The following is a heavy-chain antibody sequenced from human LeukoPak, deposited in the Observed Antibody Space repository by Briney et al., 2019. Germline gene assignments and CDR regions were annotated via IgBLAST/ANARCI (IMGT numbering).Heavy chain of an antibody. D-gene: IGHD3-22*01. CDR3: AHRRGHVYYDSSGSIYGGRFDY. CDR1: VFSLSTSGVG. CDR2: IYSHDDK. Sequence: SGPTLVNPTQTLTLTCTFFVFSLSTSGVGVAWIRQPQGKALERLALIYSHDDKRYSPSLKSRLTITKDPSKNQVVLTMTNMDPVDTATYYCAHRRGHVYYDSSGSIYGGRFDYWGQGTLVTVSS. J-gene: IGHJ4*02. V-gene: IGHV2-5*01.